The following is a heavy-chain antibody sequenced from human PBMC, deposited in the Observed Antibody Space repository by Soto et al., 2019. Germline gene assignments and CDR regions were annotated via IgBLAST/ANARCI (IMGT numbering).Heavy chain of an antibody. D-gene: IGHD3-10*01. Sequence: QVQLQESGPGLVEPSQTLSLTCTVSGDSISNGYYTWSWIRQPPGKDLEWIGHIYNSVNTYSNPSLKSRVTISADTSKNQSALRLSSVTAADTAVDYCARGPSGDKVDYWGQGTLVTVSS. J-gene: IGHJ4*02. V-gene: IGHV4-30-4*01. CDR3: ARGPSGDKVDY. CDR1: GDSISNGYYT. CDR2: IYNSVNT.